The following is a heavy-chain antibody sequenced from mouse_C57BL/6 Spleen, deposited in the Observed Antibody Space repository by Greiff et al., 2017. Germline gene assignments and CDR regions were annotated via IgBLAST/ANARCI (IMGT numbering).Heavy chain of an antibody. Sequence: QVQLKQPGAELVKPGASVKLSCKASGYTFTSYWMQWVKQRPGQGLEWIGEIDPSDSYTNYNQKFKGKATLTVDTSSSTAYMQLSSLTSEDSAVYYCARSGGHYAMDYWGQGTSVTVSS. CDR1: GYTFTSYW. V-gene: IGHV1-50*01. D-gene: IGHD1-1*02. CDR2: IDPSDSYT. CDR3: ARSGGHYAMDY. J-gene: IGHJ4*01.